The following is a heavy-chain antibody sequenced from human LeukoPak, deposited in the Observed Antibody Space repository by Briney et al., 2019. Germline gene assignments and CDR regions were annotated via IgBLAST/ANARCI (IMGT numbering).Heavy chain of an antibody. D-gene: IGHD3-9*01. CDR2: IYYSGST. Sequence: SETLSLTCTVSGGSISSYYWSWIRQPPGKGLEWIGYIYYSGSTNYNPSLKSRVTISVDTSKNQFSLKLSSVTAADTAVYYCARGDKTTGYYGSAYFDYWGQGTLVTVSS. V-gene: IGHV4-59*01. CDR3: ARGDKTTGYYGSAYFDY. CDR1: GGSISSYY. J-gene: IGHJ4*02.